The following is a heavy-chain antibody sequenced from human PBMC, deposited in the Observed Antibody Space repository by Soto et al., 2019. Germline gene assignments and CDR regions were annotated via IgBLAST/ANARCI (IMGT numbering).Heavy chain of an antibody. V-gene: IGHV3-7*01. D-gene: IGHD2-2*01. J-gene: IGHJ4*02. CDR1: GFTFSSYW. Sequence: GGSLRLSCAASGFTFSSYWMSWVRQAPGKGLEWVANIKQDGSEKYYVDSVKGRFTISRDNAKNSLYLQMNSLRAEDTAVYYCARDPHLPYCSSTSCSSGGDYWGQGTLVTVSS. CDR2: IKQDGSEK. CDR3: ARDPHLPYCSSTSCSSGGDY.